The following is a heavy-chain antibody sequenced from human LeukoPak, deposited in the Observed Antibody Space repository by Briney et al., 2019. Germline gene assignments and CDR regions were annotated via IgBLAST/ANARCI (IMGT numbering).Heavy chain of an antibody. CDR3: ARDDAFDL. V-gene: IGHV3-9*01. CDR1: GFTFHDHA. CDR2: LGWDGGSI. J-gene: IGHJ3*01. Sequence: PGGSLRLSCEASGFTFHDHAMHWVRQAPGKGLEWVSGLGWDGGSISYADSVKGRFAISRDNAKKSLYLRMNSLGVEDTALYYCARDDAFDLWGQGTMVTVSS.